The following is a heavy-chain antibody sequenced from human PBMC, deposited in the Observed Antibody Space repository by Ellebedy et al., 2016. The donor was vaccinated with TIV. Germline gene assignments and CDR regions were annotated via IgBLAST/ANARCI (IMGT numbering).Heavy chain of an antibody. Sequence: GESLKISCAASGFTVSSYYMNWVRQAPGKGLEWASIIYSGGSTYYGDSVKGRFTISRDDSKNTLFLQMNSLRAEDTAVYFCARDVATIPLMVSGYGMDVWGRGTTVTVSS. J-gene: IGHJ6*02. CDR3: ARDVATIPLMVSGYGMDV. V-gene: IGHV3-66*01. D-gene: IGHD2-8*01. CDR1: GFTVSSYY. CDR2: IYSGGST.